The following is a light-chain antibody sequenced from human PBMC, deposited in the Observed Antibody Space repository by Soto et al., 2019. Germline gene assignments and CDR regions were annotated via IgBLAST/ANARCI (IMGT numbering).Light chain of an antibody. J-gene: IGKJ4*01. CDR1: QTLTNIS. V-gene: IGKV3-20*01. CDR3: QQYGHSPLT. Sequence: EIVLTQYPGTLSLSPGERVTLSFMSSQTLTNISLAWYQQEPGQAPRLLIYDASSRATGIPNRFSGSGSGTDFTLTINKLEPGDSAVYYCQQYGHSPLTFGGGTKVDI. CDR2: DAS.